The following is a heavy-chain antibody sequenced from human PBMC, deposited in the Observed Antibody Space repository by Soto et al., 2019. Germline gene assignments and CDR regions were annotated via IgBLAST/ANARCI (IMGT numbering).Heavy chain of an antibody. V-gene: IGHV3-15*01. D-gene: IGHD2-2*01. Sequence: GGSLRLSCAASGFTFSNAWMSWVRQAPGKGLEWVGRIKSKTDGGTTDYAAPVKGRFTISRDDSKNTLYLQMNSLKTEDTAVYYCTTGVVPAAPHDYWGQGTLVTVSS. CDR1: GFTFSNAW. CDR3: TTGVVPAAPHDY. CDR2: IKSKTDGGTT. J-gene: IGHJ4*02.